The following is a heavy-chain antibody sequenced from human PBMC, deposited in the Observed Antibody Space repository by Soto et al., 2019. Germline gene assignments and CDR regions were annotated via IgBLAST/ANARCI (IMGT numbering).Heavy chain of an antibody. J-gene: IGHJ6*02. CDR2: ISYDGSNK. CDR3: AKDNEYYGDFPLPYDYYYGMDV. D-gene: IGHD4-17*01. V-gene: IGHV3-30*18. CDR1: GFTFSSYG. Sequence: QVQLVESGGGVVQPGRSLRLSCAASGFTFSSYGMHWVRQAPGKGLEWVAVISYDGSNKYYADSVKGRFTISRDNSKNTLYLQMNSLRAEDTAVYYCAKDNEYYGDFPLPYDYYYGMDVWGQGTTVTVSS.